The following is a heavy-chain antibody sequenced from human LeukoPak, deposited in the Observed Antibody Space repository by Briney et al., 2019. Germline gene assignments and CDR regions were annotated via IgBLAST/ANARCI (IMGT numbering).Heavy chain of an antibody. V-gene: IGHV4-59*01. CDR3: ARAGNYYTSGSYLGY. Sequence: PSETLSLTCTVSGGSISSYYWSWIRQPPGKGLEWIGYIYNRGSANYNPSLKSRVTISVDTSKNQFSLKLSSVTAADTAVYYCARAGNYYTSGSYLGYWGQGTLVTVSS. CDR1: GGSISSYY. J-gene: IGHJ4*02. D-gene: IGHD3-10*01. CDR2: IYNRGSA.